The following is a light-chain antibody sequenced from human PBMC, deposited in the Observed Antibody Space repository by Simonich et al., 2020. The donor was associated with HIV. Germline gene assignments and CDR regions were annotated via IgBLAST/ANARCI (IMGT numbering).Light chain of an antibody. CDR3: KSYDSSNVV. Sequence: NFMLTQPHSVSESPGKTVTISCTRSSGSIASNYVQWYQQLPGSSPTTVIYEDNQRPSGVPDRFSSSIDSASNSASLTISGLKTEDEADYYCKSYDSSNVVFGGGTKLTVL. J-gene: IGLJ2*01. CDR2: EDN. CDR1: SGSIASNY. V-gene: IGLV6-57*01.